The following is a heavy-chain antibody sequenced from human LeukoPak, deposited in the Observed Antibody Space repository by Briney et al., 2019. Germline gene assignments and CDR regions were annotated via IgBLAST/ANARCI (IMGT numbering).Heavy chain of an antibody. V-gene: IGHV1-69*05. D-gene: IGHD1-7*01. Sequence: SVKVSCKASGGTFSSCAISWVRQAPGQGLEWMGGIIPIFGTANYAQKFQGRVTITTDESTSTAYMELSSLRSEDTAVYYCARAPRYNWNYGYYFDYWGQGTLVTVSS. CDR1: GGTFSSCA. CDR2: IIPIFGTA. J-gene: IGHJ4*02. CDR3: ARAPRYNWNYGYYFDY.